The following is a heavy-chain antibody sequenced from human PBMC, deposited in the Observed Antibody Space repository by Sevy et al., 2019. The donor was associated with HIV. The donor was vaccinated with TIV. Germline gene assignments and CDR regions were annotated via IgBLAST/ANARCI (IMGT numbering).Heavy chain of an antibody. V-gene: IGHV1-2*02. Sequence: ASVKVSCKASGYTFTGYYVHWVRQAPGQGLEWMGWINPNNGGIYFAKKFQDSVTLTTDTSVNTAYMELRSLTFDDTAIYYCARMGDYSDSSGYYPLKFWGQGTLVTVSS. J-gene: IGHJ4*02. D-gene: IGHD3-22*01. CDR2: INPNNGGI. CDR3: ARMGDYSDSSGYYPLKF. CDR1: GYTFTGYY.